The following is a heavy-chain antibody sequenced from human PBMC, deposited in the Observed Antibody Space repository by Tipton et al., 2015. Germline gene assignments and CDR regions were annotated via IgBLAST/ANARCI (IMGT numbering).Heavy chain of an antibody. CDR1: GGSVNSANYY. Sequence: TLSLTCTVSGGSVNSANYYWSWIRQPPGKGLEYIGHIYYTGSPKYNPSLTRRVFISIDTSKNQFSLELSSVTAADTAVYYCARGRSTLYSDSAGADYWGPGTLVTVSS. CDR2: IYYTGSP. J-gene: IGHJ4*02. D-gene: IGHD4-11*01. CDR3: ARGRSTLYSDSAGADY. V-gene: IGHV4-61*01.